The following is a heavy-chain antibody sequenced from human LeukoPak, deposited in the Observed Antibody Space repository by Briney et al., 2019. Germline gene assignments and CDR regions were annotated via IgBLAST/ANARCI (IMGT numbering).Heavy chain of an antibody. CDR1: GGSISSCY. CDR2: IYDSGST. CDR3: QKGGGGEYSIGWYDY. D-gene: IGHD6-6*01. V-gene: IGHV4-59*01. J-gene: IGHJ5*01. Sequence: SETLSLTCTVSGGSISSCYWSWIRQPPGKGLEWIGYIYDSGSTNYNPSLKSRVTISVDTSKNQFSLKLSSVAAAATVVYYFQKGGGGEYSIGWYDYSGHRTLVTVSS.